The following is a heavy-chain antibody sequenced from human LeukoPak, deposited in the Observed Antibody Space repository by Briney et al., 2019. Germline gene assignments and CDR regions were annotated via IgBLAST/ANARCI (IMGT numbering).Heavy chain of an antibody. CDR1: GFTVSSNY. V-gene: IGHV3-53*01. J-gene: IGHJ4*02. D-gene: IGHD6-6*01. Sequence: GGSLRLSCAASGFTVSSNYMSWVRQAPGKGLEWVSVIYSGGSTYYADSVKGRFTISRDNSKNTLYLQMNSLRAEDTAVYYCAKEDGDYCFDYWGQGTLVTVSS. CDR2: IYSGGST. CDR3: AKEDGDYCFDY.